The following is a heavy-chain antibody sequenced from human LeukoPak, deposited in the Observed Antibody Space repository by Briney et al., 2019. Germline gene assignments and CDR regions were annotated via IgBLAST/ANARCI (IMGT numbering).Heavy chain of an antibody. V-gene: IGHV3-23*01. CDR2: ISGSGGST. Sequence: GGSLRVSCAASGFTFSSYAMSWVRQAPGKGLEWVSAISGSGGSTYYADSVKGRFTISRDNSKNTLYLQMNSLRAEDTAVYYCTKGGDIVVVVAATPTPFDYWGQGTLVTVSS. CDR3: TKGGDIVVVVAATPTPFDY. J-gene: IGHJ4*02. CDR1: GFTFSSYA. D-gene: IGHD2-15*01.